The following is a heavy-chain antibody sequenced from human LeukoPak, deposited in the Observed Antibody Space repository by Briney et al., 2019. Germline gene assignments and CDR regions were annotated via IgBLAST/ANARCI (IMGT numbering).Heavy chain of an antibody. CDR1: GFTFDDYG. CDR2: INWNGGST. Sequence: GGSLRLSCAASGFTFDDYGTSWVRQAPGKGLEWVSGINWNGGSTGYADSVKGRFTISRDNAKNSLYLQMDSLRAEDTAVYYCARETYYDFWSGKSSFDYWGQGTLVTVSS. J-gene: IGHJ4*02. CDR3: ARETYYDFWSGKSSFDY. V-gene: IGHV3-20*04. D-gene: IGHD3-3*01.